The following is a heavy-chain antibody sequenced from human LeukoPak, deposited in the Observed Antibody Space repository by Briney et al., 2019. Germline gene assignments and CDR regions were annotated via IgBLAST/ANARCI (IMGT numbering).Heavy chain of an antibody. CDR2: INHSGRA. J-gene: IGHJ4*02. CDR3: ARPKAGYSSTDAFDI. Sequence: SETLSLTCAVYGGSFSDFYWNWIRQPPGKGLEWIGEINHSGRANYNPSLKSRVTMSVDTSMNQVSLKLSPVTAADTAVYYCARPKAGYSSTDAFDIWGQGTLVTVSS. CDR1: GGSFSDFY. V-gene: IGHV4-34*01. D-gene: IGHD6-19*01.